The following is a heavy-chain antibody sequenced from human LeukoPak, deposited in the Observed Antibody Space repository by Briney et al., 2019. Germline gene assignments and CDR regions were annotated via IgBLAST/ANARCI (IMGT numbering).Heavy chain of an antibody. Sequence: SETLSLTCTVSGGSISSYYWSWIRQPAGKGLEWIGRIYTSGSTNYNPSLKSRVTMSVDTSKNQFSLKLSSVTAADTAVYYCARQGGEYEWELLPSNNWFDPWGQGTLVTVSS. D-gene: IGHD1-26*01. V-gene: IGHV4-4*07. CDR3: ARQGGEYEWELLPSNNWFDP. CDR1: GGSISSYY. J-gene: IGHJ5*02. CDR2: IYTSGST.